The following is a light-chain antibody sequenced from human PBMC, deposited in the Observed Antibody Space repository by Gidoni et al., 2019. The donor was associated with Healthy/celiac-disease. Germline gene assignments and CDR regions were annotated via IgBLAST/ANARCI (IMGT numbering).Light chain of an antibody. V-gene: IGLV1-40*01. CDR1: SSNIGAGYA. CDR3: QSYDSSLSALYV. Sequence: QSVLTQPPSVSGAPGQRVTIPCTGSSSNIGAGYAVHWYQQLPVTAPKLLIYGNSNRPSGVPDRFSGSKSGTSASLAITGLQAEDEADYYCQSYDSSLSALYVFGTGTKVTVL. J-gene: IGLJ1*01. CDR2: GNS.